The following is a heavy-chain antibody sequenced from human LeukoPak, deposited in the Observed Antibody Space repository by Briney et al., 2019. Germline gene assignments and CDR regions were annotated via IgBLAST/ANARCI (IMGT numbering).Heavy chain of an antibody. J-gene: IGHJ4*02. CDR3: ARGRRLLRDY. CDR1: GYTFTIYG. V-gene: IGHV1-18*01. Sequence: ASVTVSCTASGYTFTIYGNSGARRAPGQGLEGMGWIRAYNGNTNYAQKLQGRLTMTTDTSTSTAYMEQRSLRSDDTAGYYCARGRRLLRDYWAGGPRVSVST. CDR2: IRAYNGNT. D-gene: IGHD1-26*01.